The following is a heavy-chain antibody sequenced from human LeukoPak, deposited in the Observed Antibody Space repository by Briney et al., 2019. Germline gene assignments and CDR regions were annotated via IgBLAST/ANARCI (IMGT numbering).Heavy chain of an antibody. J-gene: IGHJ4*02. CDR1: GGTFSSYA. D-gene: IGHD3-3*01. V-gene: IGHV1-69*01. CDR3: ARGLHRITIFGVVINKYRGKGYFDY. CDR2: IIPIFGTA. Sequence: GSSVKVSCKASGGTFSSYAISWVRQAPGQGLEWMGGIIPIFGTANYAQKFQGRVTITADESTSTAYMELSSLRSEDTAVYYCARGLHRITIFGVVINKYRGKGYFDYWGQGTLVTVSS.